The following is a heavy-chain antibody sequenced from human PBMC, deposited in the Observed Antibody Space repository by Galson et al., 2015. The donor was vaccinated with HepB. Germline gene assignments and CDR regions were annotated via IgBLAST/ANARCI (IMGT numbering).Heavy chain of an antibody. CDR2: MNPNSGST. D-gene: IGHD5-24*01. Sequence: SVKVSCKASGYTFTSSDINWVRQATGPGLEWMGWMNPNSGSTDYAQKFQGRVTMTRDTAISTAFMELSSLRSDDTAVYYCARGGRDGYNSHWGQGTMVTVSS. CDR1: GYTFTSSD. CDR3: ARGGRDGYNSH. J-gene: IGHJ3*01. V-gene: IGHV1-8*01.